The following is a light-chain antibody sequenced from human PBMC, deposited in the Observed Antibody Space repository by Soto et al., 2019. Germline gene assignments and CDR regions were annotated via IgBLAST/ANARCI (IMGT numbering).Light chain of an antibody. CDR1: QSLLYSNGYNY. V-gene: IGKV2-28*01. CDR2: LGS. CDR3: MQALQPPWT. J-gene: IGKJ1*01. Sequence: DIVLTQSPLSLPVTPGEPASISCRSSQSLLYSNGYNYLDWYLQKPGQSPQLLISLGSNRASGVPDRFSVSGSGTDFTLKISRVEAEDVGVYYCMQALQPPWTFGQGTKVDIK.